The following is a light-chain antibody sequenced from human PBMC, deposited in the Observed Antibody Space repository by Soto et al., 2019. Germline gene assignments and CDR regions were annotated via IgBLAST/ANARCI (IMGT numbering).Light chain of an antibody. CDR3: ASWDDTLFGWV. Sequence: QSALTQPASVSGSPGQSITISCTGTSSDVGTYNFVSWYQQYPGKAPKLMIYGVNNRPSGISNRFSGSKSANTASLTISGLQAEDEADYFCASWDDTLFGWVFGGGTKVTVL. CDR1: SSDVGTYNF. J-gene: IGLJ3*02. CDR2: GVN. V-gene: IGLV2-14*01.